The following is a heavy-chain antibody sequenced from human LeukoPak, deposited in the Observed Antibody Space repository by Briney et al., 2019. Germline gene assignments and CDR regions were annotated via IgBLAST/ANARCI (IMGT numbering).Heavy chain of an antibody. Sequence: QTGGSLRLSCAASGFTFSSYAMSWVRQAPGKGLEWVSAISGSGGSTYYADSVKGRFTISRDNAKNSLYLQMNSLRAEDTAVYYCARVGQAAVAGTVDYWGQGTLVTVSS. V-gene: IGHV3-23*01. CDR2: ISGSGGST. CDR3: ARVGQAAVAGTVDY. CDR1: GFTFSSYA. D-gene: IGHD6-19*01. J-gene: IGHJ4*02.